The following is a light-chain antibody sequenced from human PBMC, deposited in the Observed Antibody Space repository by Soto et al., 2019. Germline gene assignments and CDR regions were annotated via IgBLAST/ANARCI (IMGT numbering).Light chain of an antibody. CDR1: QDIKKY. CDR2: GAS. V-gene: IGKV1-33*01. CDR3: QHYHSVPFT. Sequence: DIQMTQSPSSLSASVGDRVTITCQASQDIKKYLNWYQQKPGKAPKLLISGASSLETGVPSRFSGSGSGIHFTFTISSLQPQDIATYYCQHYHSVPFTFGPGAKVDIK. J-gene: IGKJ3*01.